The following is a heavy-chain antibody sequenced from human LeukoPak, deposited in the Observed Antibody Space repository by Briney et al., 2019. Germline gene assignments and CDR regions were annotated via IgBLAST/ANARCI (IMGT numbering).Heavy chain of an antibody. CDR1: GYTFTSYD. CDR2: MNPNSGNT. D-gene: IGHD1-1*01. V-gene: IGHV1-8*01. Sequence: ASVKVSCKASGYTFTSYDINWVRQATGQGLEWMGWMNPNSGNTGYEQKFQGRVTMTRNTSISTAYMELGSLKSEDTAVDYGARGGWNDGPHYWGQGTLVTVSS. CDR3: ARGGWNDGPHY. J-gene: IGHJ4*02.